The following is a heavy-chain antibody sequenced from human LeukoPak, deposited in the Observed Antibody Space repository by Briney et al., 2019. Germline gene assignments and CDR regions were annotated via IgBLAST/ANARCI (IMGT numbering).Heavy chain of an antibody. Sequence: GASVKVSCKASGYTFTGYYMHWVRQAPGQGLEWMGWINPNSGGTNYAQKFQGRVTMTRDTSISTAYMELNRLRSDDTAVYYCARVRLWFGEFQPWGQGTLVTVSS. J-gene: IGHJ5*02. CDR2: INPNSGGT. CDR1: GYTFTGYY. CDR3: ARVRLWFGEFQP. V-gene: IGHV1-2*02. D-gene: IGHD3-10*01.